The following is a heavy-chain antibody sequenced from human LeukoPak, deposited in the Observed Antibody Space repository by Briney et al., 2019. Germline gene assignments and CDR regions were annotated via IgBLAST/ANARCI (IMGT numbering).Heavy chain of an antibody. J-gene: IGHJ4*02. CDR1: GGSISSYY. CDR3: ARDLNSGSFFDC. V-gene: IGHV4-59*01. D-gene: IGHD1-26*01. Sequence: SETLSLTCTVSGGSISSYYWSWIRQPPGKGLERIGCIYYSGSTTYNPSLKSRVTTSVDTSKNQFSLQPSPFTAAGAALFYCARDLNSGSFFDCWGQGTLVTASS. CDR2: IYYSGST.